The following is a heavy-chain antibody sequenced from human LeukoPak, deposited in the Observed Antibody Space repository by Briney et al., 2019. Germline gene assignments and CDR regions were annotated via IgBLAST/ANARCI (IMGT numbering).Heavy chain of an antibody. D-gene: IGHD2-2*01. CDR1: GFTFSNAW. Sequence: PGGSLRLSCAASGFTFSNAWISWVRQAPGKGLEWVANIKQDGSEKYYVDSVKGRFTISYDSAKNSLYLQMNSLRAEDTAMYYCARDHRGYQLPQLNSYYYMDVWGKGTTVTVS. J-gene: IGHJ6*03. V-gene: IGHV3-7*01. CDR2: IKQDGSEK. CDR3: ARDHRGYQLPQLNSYYYMDV.